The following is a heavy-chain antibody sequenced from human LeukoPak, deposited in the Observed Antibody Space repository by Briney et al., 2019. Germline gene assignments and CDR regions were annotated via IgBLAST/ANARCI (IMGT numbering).Heavy chain of an antibody. J-gene: IGHJ4*02. CDR1: GFTFSTYA. Sequence: GGSLRLSCAASGFTFSTYAMHWVRQAPGKGLEGVAVVPYDGSNKYYADSVKGRFTISRDNSKNTLYLQMNSLRGEDTAVYYCARDGASRGAPDEYWGRGTLVTVSS. D-gene: IGHD2-15*01. V-gene: IGHV3-30-3*01. CDR2: VPYDGSNK. CDR3: ARDGASRGAPDEY.